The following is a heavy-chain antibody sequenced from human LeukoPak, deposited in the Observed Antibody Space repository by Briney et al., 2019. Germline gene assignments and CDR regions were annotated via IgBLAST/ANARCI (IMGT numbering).Heavy chain of an antibody. V-gene: IGHV1-8*02. Sequence: PEASVKVSCKASGYTFTSYGISWVRQAPGQGLEWMGWMNPNSGNTGYAQKFQGRVTMTRNTSISTAYMELSSLRSEDTAVYYCARGRACSGGSCLDYWGQGTLVTVSS. D-gene: IGHD2-15*01. CDR2: MNPNSGNT. CDR1: GYTFTSYG. J-gene: IGHJ4*02. CDR3: ARGRACSGGSCLDY.